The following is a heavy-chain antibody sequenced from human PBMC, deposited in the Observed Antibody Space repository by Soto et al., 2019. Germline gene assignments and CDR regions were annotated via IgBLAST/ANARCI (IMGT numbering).Heavy chain of an antibody. D-gene: IGHD3-22*01. J-gene: IGHJ4*02. CDR3: ARESAYYYDSSGYYYDY. CDR1: GYTFTSYG. CDR2: ISAYNGNT. V-gene: IGHV1-18*01. Sequence: ASVKVSCKASGYTFTSYGISWVRQAPGQGLEWMGWISAYNGNTNYAQKLQGRVTMTTDTSTSTAYMELRSLRSDDTAVYYCARESAYYYDSSGYYYDYWGQGTLVTVSS.